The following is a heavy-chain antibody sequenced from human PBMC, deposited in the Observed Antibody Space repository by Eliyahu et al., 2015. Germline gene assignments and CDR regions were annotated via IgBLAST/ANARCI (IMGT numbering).Heavy chain of an antibody. J-gene: IGHJ5*02. CDR2: ISQDENER. V-gene: IGHV3-30*18. D-gene: IGHD3-16*01. CDR3: AKESSLGTLNLFDP. Sequence: QIQLVESGGGVVQPGRSLRLSCRTSXFPLRLFGXPRGPPGPGKGLEWVXTISQDENERFYAESMAARVTISRDTSKNIVFLQMTNLRPEDTATYYCAKESSLGTLNLFDPWGQGTLVTVSS. CDR1: XFPLRLFG.